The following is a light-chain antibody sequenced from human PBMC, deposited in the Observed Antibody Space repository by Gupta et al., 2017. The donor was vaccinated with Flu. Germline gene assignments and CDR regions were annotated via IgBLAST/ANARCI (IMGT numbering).Light chain of an antibody. J-gene: IGKJ4*01. CDR1: QSISSSY. V-gene: IGKV3-20*01. CDR2: GAS. Sequence: GTLSLSPGERATLSCRTSQSISSSYLAWYQQKPGQAPRLLIYGASSRATGIPDSFSGGGSGTDFTLTISRLEPEDFAVYYCQQYNNSPLTFGGGTKVEI. CDR3: QQYNNSPLT.